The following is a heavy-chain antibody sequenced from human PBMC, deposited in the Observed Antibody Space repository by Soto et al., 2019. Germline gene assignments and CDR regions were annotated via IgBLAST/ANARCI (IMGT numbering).Heavy chain of an antibody. CDR1: GDSISSYY. D-gene: IGHD5-18*01. Sequence: QVQLQESGPGLVKPSETLSLTCTVSGDSISSYYWSWIRQPPGKGLEWIGYISHSGSTNYNPSLKSRVTISVDTSENQFSLNLNSVTAADTAVYYCASQSLKGYGTPFFDDWGQGTLVTVSS. J-gene: IGHJ4*02. CDR3: ASQSLKGYGTPFFDD. CDR2: ISHSGST. V-gene: IGHV4-59*01.